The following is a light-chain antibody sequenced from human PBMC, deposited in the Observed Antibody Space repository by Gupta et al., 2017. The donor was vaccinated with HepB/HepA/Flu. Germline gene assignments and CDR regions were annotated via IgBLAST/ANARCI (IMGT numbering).Light chain of an antibody. CDR2: DNI. J-gene: IGLJ1*01. Sequence: QSILTQPPSVSGAPGQRVTISCTGPSFDIGAGYDVHWYRQSPGTAPRLIIYDNINRPSGVPDRLSGSKSGTSASLAITGLQPEDEADYYCQSFDSRLNGYVFGSGTKVTVL. V-gene: IGLV1-40*01. CDR3: QSFDSRLNGYV. CDR1: SFDIGAGYD.